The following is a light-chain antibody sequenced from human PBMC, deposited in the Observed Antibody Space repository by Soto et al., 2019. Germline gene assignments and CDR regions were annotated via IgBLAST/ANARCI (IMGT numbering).Light chain of an antibody. CDR3: LLYYGGAQLI. J-gene: IGLJ2*01. Sequence: QAVVTQEPSLTVSPGGTVTLTCASSTGAVTGGYYPNWFQRKPGQAPRPLIYSTSNKHSWTPARFSGSLLGGKAALTLSGVQPEDEAEYYCLLYYGGAQLIFGGGTKLTGL. CDR2: STS. V-gene: IGLV7-43*01. CDR1: TGAVTGGYY.